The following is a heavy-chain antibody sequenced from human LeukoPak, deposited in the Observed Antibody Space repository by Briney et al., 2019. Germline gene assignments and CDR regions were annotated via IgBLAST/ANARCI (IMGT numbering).Heavy chain of an antibody. CDR2: ISYDGSNK. D-gene: IGHD4-17*01. V-gene: IGHV3-30-3*01. CDR1: GFTFSSYA. Sequence: GGSLRLSCAASGFTFSSYAMPWVRQAPGKGLEWVAVISYDGSNKYYADSVRGRFTISRDNSKNTLYLQMNSLRAEDTAVYYCARAYGDYVWWFDPWGQGTLVTVSS. J-gene: IGHJ5*02. CDR3: ARAYGDYVWWFDP.